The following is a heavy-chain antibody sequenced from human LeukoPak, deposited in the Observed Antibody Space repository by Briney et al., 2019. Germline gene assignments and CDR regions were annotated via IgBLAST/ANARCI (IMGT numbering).Heavy chain of an antibody. J-gene: IGHJ6*02. CDR3: ARERAAAGYRLFGMEV. V-gene: IGHV3-7*05. CDR2: IKEDGSEK. Sequence: GGSLRLSGAASAFTFSGHWMSSVRQAPGKGLEWVANIKEDGSEKYYVDSVKGRFTISRDNAKHSLYLQVNSLRAEDTAVYYCARERAAAGYRLFGMEVWGQGTTVTVSS. D-gene: IGHD6-25*01. CDR1: AFTFSGHW.